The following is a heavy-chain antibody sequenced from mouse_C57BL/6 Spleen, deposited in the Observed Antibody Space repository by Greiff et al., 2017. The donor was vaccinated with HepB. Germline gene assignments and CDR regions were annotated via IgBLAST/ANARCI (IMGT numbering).Heavy chain of an antibody. D-gene: IGHD2-4*01. V-gene: IGHV1-22*01. J-gene: IGHJ2*01. CDR2: INPNNGGT. CDR3: ARLGYDYDPWFDY. CDR1: GYTFTDYN. Sequence: EVQLQQSGPELVKPGASVKMSCKASGYTFTDYNMHWVKQSHGKSLEWIGYINPNNGGTSYNQKFKGKATLTVNKSSSTAYMELRSLTSEESAVYYCARLGYDYDPWFDYWGQGTTLTVSS.